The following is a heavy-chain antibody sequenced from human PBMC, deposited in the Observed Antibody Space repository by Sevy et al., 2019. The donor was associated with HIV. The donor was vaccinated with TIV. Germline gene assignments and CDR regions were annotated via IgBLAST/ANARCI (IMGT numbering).Heavy chain of an antibody. V-gene: IGHV3-23*01. CDR1: GFTFRRYC. Sequence: GGSLRLSCAASGFTFRRYCMSWVRQAPGKGLEWVSGISGSGGSTFYADSVKGRFTISRDNSKNTLYLQMNSMRAEDTAVFYCAKDINIKYYSESSGYPYYFDYWGQGTLVTVSS. J-gene: IGHJ4*02. CDR2: ISGSGGST. D-gene: IGHD3-22*01. CDR3: AKDINIKYYSESSGYPYYFDY.